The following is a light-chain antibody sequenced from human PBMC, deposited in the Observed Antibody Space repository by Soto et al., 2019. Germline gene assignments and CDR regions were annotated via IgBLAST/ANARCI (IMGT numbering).Light chain of an antibody. Sequence: QSVLTQPASVSGSPGQSITISCTGTSSDVGSYNLVSWCQQHPGKVPKLMIYEASKRPSGVSNRFSGSKSGNTASLTISGLQAEDEADYYCCSYAGSSTSVVFGGGTKLTVL. CDR3: CSYAGSSTSVV. CDR2: EAS. V-gene: IGLV2-23*01. J-gene: IGLJ2*01. CDR1: SSDVGSYNL.